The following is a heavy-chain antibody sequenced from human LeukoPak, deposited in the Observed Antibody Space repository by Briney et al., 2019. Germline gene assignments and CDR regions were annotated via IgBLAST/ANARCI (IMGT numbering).Heavy chain of an antibody. J-gene: IGHJ4*02. D-gene: IGHD3-22*01. CDR3: AADSSGYYRTAFDY. V-gene: IGHV4-34*01. CDR2: INHSGST. Sequence: PSETLSLTCTVSGGSISSYYWSWIRQPPGKGLEWIGEINHSGSTNYNPSLKSRVTISVDTSKNQFSLKLSSVTAADTAVYYCAADSSGYYRTAFDYWGQGTLVTVSS. CDR1: GGSISSYY.